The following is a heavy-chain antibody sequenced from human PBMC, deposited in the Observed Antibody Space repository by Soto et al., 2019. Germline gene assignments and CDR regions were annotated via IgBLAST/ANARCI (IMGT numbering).Heavy chain of an antibody. CDR1: GYTFTSYS. V-gene: IGHV1-18*01. CDR3: ARENTIYDFWSGYYTGYFDY. D-gene: IGHD3-3*01. CDR2: ISAYNGNT. Sequence: QVQLVQSGAEVKKPGASVKVSCKASGYTFTSYSISWVRQAPGQGLEWMGWISAYNGNTNYAQKLQGRVTMTTDTSTSTASMELRSLRSDDTAVYYCARENTIYDFWSGYYTGYFDYWGQGTLVTVSS. J-gene: IGHJ4*02.